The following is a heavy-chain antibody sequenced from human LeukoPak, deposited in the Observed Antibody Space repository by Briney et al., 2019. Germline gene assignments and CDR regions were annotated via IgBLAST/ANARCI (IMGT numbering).Heavy chain of an antibody. CDR1: GGSIRSPGYY. J-gene: IGHJ3*02. V-gene: IGHV4-39*07. CDR3: ARDQTTVVTRGAFDI. D-gene: IGHD4-23*01. Sequence: SETLSLTCTVSGGSIRSPGYYWGWTRQPPGKGLEWIGSMYYSGSSFYNPSLKSRVAISVDTSKNQFSLKLSSVTAADTAVYYCARDQTTVVTRGAFDIWGQGTMVTVSS. CDR2: MYYSGSS.